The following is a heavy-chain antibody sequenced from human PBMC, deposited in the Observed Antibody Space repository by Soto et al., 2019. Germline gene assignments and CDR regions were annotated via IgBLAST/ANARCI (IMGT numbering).Heavy chain of an antibody. CDR2: INAGNGNT. CDR1: GYTFTSYA. J-gene: IGHJ4*02. CDR3: ASDHCTNGVCYTFDY. Sequence: ASVKVSCKASGYTFTSYAMHWVRQAPGQRLEWMGWINAGNGNTKYSQNFQGGVTITRDTSASTAYMELSSLRSEDTAVYYCASDHCTNGVCYTFDYWGQGTLVTVSS. V-gene: IGHV1-3*01. D-gene: IGHD2-8*01.